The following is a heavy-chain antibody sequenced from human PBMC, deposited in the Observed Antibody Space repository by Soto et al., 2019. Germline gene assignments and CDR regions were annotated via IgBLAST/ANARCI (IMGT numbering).Heavy chain of an antibody. CDR1: GFTFSRYA. J-gene: IGHJ5*02. CDR2: ISGSGGST. CDR3: AKGVARSWFDP. D-gene: IGHD3-3*01. V-gene: IGHV3-23*01. Sequence: GGSLRLSCAASGFTFSRYAMSWVRQAPGKGLEWVSAISGSGGSTYYADSVKGRFTISRDNSKNTLYLEMNNLRAEDTAVFYCAKGVARSWFDPWGQGILVTVSS.